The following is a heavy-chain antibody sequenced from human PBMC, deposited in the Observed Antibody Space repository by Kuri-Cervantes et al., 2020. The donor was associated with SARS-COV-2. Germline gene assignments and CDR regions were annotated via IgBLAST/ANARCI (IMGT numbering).Heavy chain of an antibody. J-gene: IGHJ2*01. V-gene: IGHV4-39*01. Sequence: SETLSLTCTVSGDSTNIGGYYWGWIRQPPGKGLEWIGTIFQSGSTYYNPSLKSRATISVDTSKNQFSLRLSAVTAADTAIYYCARQRSQQWLVYWYFDLWGRGTLVTVSS. CDR1: GDSTNIGGYY. D-gene: IGHD6-19*01. CDR2: IFQSGST. CDR3: ARQRSQQWLVYWYFDL.